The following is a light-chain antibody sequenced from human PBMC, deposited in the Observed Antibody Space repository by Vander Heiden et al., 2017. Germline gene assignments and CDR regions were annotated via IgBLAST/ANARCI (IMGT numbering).Light chain of an antibody. Sequence: EILLTQSPGTLSLSPGESATLSCRASQSVNNNYLAWYQQKPGQAPRVLIYGASSRATGIPVRFSGSGSGTDFTLTISRLEPEDFAVYSCQQYSSSPFTFGQGTKLEIK. J-gene: IGKJ2*01. V-gene: IGKV3-20*01. CDR1: QSVNNNY. CDR2: GAS. CDR3: QQYSSSPFT.